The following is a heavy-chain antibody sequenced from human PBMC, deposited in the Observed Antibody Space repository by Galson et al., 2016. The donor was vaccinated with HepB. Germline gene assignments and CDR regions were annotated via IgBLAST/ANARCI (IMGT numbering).Heavy chain of an antibody. Sequence: SVKVSCKASGYSFTTFYIHWVRQAPGQGLQWMGIINPRDGSTTYAQKFQGRVTMTRDTSTSAAYMDLNRLTSDDAAVYYCARAGMVTATSRRSFDYWGQGTLVSVSS. J-gene: IGHJ4*02. CDR1: GYSFTTFY. CDR3: ARAGMVTATSRRSFDY. D-gene: IGHD2-21*02. CDR2: INPRDGST. V-gene: IGHV1-46*01.